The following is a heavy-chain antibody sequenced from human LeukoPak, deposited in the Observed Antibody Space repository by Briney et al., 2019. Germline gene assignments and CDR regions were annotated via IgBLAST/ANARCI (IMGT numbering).Heavy chain of an antibody. J-gene: IGHJ4*02. V-gene: IGHV4-59*01. CDR1: GGSISSYY. CDR3: ARDVGATPGYFDY. D-gene: IGHD1-26*01. CDR2: IYYSGNT. Sequence: SETLSLTCTVSGGSISSYYWSWIRQPPGKGLEWIGYIYYSGNTNYNPSLKRRVTITVDTSKNQFSLKLSSVTAADTAVYYCARDVGATPGYFDYWXXGTLVTVSS.